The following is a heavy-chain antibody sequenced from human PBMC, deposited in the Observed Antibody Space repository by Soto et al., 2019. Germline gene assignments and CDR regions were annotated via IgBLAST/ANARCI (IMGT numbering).Heavy chain of an antibody. V-gene: IGHV3-30*03. CDR2: ISYDGSNK. D-gene: IGHD3-3*01. CDR1: GFSLSTYG. J-gene: IGHJ5*02. Sequence: QVQLVESGGGVVQPGRSLRLSCEASGFSLSTYGMHWVRQAPGKGLEWVAVISYDGSNKYHADSVKGRFTISRDNAKNRIFLEMHRPVPEETAGYFWARDPGSDFWSGVFDPWGEGTVGSVSS. CDR3: ARDPGSDFWSGVFDP.